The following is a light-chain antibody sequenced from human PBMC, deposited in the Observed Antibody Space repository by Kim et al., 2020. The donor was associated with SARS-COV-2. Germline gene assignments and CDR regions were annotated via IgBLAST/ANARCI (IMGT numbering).Light chain of an antibody. J-gene: IGKJ3*01. Sequence: LSPGERATHSCRASQSVSSSYLAWYQQKPGQAPRLLIYGASSRATGIPDRFSGSGSGTDFTLTISRLEPEDFAVYYCQQYGSSFTFGPGTKVDIK. CDR3: QQYGSSFT. V-gene: IGKV3-20*01. CDR1: QSVSSSY. CDR2: GAS.